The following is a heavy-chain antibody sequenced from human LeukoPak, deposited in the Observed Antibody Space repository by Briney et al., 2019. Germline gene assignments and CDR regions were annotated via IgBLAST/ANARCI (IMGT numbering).Heavy chain of an antibody. CDR1: GGSISSYY. D-gene: IGHD3-22*01. CDR3: ARADYYDSSGYNSLTPYYFDY. J-gene: IGHJ4*02. CDR2: IYYSGST. V-gene: IGHV4-59*01. Sequence: PSETLSLTCTVSGGSISSYYWSWIRQPPGKGLEWIGYIYYSGSTNYNPSLKSRVTISVDTSKNQFSLKLSSVTAADTAVYYCARADYYDSSGYNSLTPYYFDYWGQGTLVTVSS.